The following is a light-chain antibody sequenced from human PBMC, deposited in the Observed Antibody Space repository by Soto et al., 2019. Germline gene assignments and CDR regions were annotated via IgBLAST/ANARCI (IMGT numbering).Light chain of an antibody. Sequence: QAVVTQEPSFSVSPGRTVTLTCGLTSGSVSTSYYPSWYQQTPGQAPRTLIYNTNTRSSGVPDRFSGSILGNKAALTITGAQADDESDHYCVLYMRSGLWVFGGGTKLTVL. CDR3: VLYMRSGLWV. V-gene: IGLV8-61*01. J-gene: IGLJ3*02. CDR2: NTN. CDR1: SGSVSTSYY.